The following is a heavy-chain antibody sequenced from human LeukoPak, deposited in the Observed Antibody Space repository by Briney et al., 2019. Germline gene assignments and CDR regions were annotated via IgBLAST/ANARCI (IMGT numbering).Heavy chain of an antibody. CDR2: IYYSGST. CDR1: GGSISSGDYY. J-gene: IGHJ4*02. D-gene: IGHD3-9*01. Sequence: SQTLSLTCTVSGGSISSGDYYWSWLRQPPGKGLEWIGYIYYSGSTNYNPSLKSRVTISVDTSKNQFSLKLSSVTAADTAVYYCARRDYDILTGYPRGYFDYWGQGTLVTVSS. V-gene: IGHV4-30-4*08. CDR3: ARRDYDILTGYPRGYFDY.